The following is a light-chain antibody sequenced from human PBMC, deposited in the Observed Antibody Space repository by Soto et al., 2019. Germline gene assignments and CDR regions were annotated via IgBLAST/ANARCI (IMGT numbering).Light chain of an antibody. CDR2: DAS. J-gene: IGKJ4*01. CDR3: QQYGSSPLT. CDR1: QSVSSSY. V-gene: IGKV3-20*01. Sequence: EIVLTQSPGTLSLPPGERATLSCRASQSVSSSYLAWYQQKPGQAPRLLIYDASSRATGIPDRFSGSGSGTDFTLTISRLEPEDFAVYYCQQYGSSPLTLGGGTKVDIK.